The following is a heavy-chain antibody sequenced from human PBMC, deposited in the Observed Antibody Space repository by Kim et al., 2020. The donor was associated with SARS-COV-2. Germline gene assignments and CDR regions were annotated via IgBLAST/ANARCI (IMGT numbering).Heavy chain of an antibody. J-gene: IGHJ5*02. V-gene: IGHV3-66*04. Sequence: GGSLRLSCAASGFTVSSNYMSWVRQAPGKGLEWVSVIYSGGSTYYADSVKGRFTISRDNSKNTLYLQMNSLRAEDTAVYYCARHVKSYDSSGSFDPWGQGTLFTVSS. CDR2: IYSGGST. CDR1: GFTVSSNY. D-gene: IGHD3-22*01. CDR3: ARHVKSYDSSGSFDP.